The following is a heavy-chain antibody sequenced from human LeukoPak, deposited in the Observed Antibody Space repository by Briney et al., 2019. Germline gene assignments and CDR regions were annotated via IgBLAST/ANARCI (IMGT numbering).Heavy chain of an antibody. D-gene: IGHD3-9*01. J-gene: IGHJ4*02. V-gene: IGHV4-34*01. Sequence: SETLSLTCAVYGGSFSGYYWSWIRQPPGKGLEWIGEINHSGSTNYNPSLKSRVTISVDTSKNQFSLKLSSVTAADTAVYYCAGSHYDILTGYYIFDYWGQGTLVTVSS. CDR3: AGSHYDILTGYYIFDY. CDR2: INHSGST. CDR1: GGSFSGYY.